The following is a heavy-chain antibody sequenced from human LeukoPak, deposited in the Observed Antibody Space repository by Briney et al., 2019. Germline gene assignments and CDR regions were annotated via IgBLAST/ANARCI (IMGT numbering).Heavy chain of an antibody. J-gene: IGHJ4*02. CDR3: ARAYSSGWYPIDY. Sequence: ASVKVSRKASGYTFTSYDINWVRQATGQGLEWMGWMNPNSGNTGYAQKFQGRVTMTRNTSISTAYMELSSLRSEDTAVYYCARAYSSGWYPIDYWGQGTLVTVSS. V-gene: IGHV1-8*01. D-gene: IGHD6-19*01. CDR2: MNPNSGNT. CDR1: GYTFTSYD.